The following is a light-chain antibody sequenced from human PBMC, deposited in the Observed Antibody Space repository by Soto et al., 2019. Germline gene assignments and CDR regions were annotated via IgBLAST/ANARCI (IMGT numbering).Light chain of an antibody. Sequence: DIQMTQSPSSLSASVGNRVTITCQASQDIRNYLNWFQQKPGKAPTLLIYDASTLETGVPSRFSGSGSGTYFTLTISILQPEDIATYFCQQYDSLPRTFGQGTKVEVK. J-gene: IGKJ1*01. CDR3: QQYDSLPRT. CDR1: QDIRNY. V-gene: IGKV1-33*01. CDR2: DAS.